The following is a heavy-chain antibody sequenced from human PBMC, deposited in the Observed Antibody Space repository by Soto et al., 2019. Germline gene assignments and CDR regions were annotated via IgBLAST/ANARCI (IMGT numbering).Heavy chain of an antibody. CDR1: GGTFSSYA. V-gene: IGHV1-69*13. CDR3: ARDPLTPSRGWNRFNQLGFAP. CDR2: IIPIFGTA. D-gene: IGHD6-19*01. Sequence: ASVKVSCKASGGTFSSYAISWVRQAPGQGLEWMGGIIPIFGTANYAQKFQGRVTITADESTSTAYMELSSLRSEDTAVYYCARDPLTPSRGWNRFNQLGFAPCCQGTLVSV. J-gene: IGHJ5*02.